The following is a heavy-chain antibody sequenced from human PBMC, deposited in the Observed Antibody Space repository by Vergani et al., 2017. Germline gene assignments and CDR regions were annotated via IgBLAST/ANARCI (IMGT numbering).Heavy chain of an antibody. V-gene: IGHV3-23*01. D-gene: IGHD3-3*01. Sequence: EVQLLETGGGLVQPGGSLRLSCAASGFPFSTYAMNWVRQAPGKGLEGVSSITGRGDRTYYADSVKGRLTISRDNSKNTLYLQMNSPRAEDTAVYYCAKSFDFWSNYSPDYFHHWGQGTLITVSS. CDR2: ITGRGDRT. CDR1: GFPFSTYA. CDR3: AKSFDFWSNYSPDYFHH. J-gene: IGHJ1*01.